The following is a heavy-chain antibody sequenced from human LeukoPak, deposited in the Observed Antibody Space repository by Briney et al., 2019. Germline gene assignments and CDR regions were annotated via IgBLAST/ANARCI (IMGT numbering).Heavy chain of an antibody. V-gene: IGHV3-7*05. D-gene: IGHD6-13*01. CDR3: ARDWGAAGLWDY. Sequence: GGSLRLSCAASGFAFSNVWMSWVRQAPGKGLEWVANIKEDGSEKDYVDSVKGRFTISRDNAKNSLYLQMNSLRAVDTAIYYCARDWGAAGLWDYWGQGTLVTVSS. CDR2: IKEDGSEK. J-gene: IGHJ4*02. CDR1: GFAFSNVW.